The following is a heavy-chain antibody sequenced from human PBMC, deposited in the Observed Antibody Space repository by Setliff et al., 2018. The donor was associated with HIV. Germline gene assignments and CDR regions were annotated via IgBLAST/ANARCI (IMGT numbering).Heavy chain of an antibody. D-gene: IGHD1-1*01. CDR1: GFTFSNFA. CDR2: ISYDGRNQ. V-gene: IGHV3-30*04. CDR3: ARDLDAGTTKIFDY. J-gene: IGHJ4*02. Sequence: PGGSLRLSCAASGFTFSNFAVHWVRQAPGKGLEWVAVISYDGRNQYYRDSVKGRFTISRDNSKKMLYLQMNILRPEDTGVYYCARDLDAGTTKIFDYWGQGTLATVSS.